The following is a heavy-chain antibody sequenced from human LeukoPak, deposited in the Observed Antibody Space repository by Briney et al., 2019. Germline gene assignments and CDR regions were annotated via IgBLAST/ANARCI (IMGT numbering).Heavy chain of an antibody. CDR1: GFTFSSYG. CDR2: IRYDGSNK. V-gene: IGHV3-30*02. D-gene: IGHD6-6*01. CDR3: ARVSYSSSSFDY. Sequence: GGSLRLSCAASGFTFSSYGMHWVRQAPGKGLEWVAFIRYDGSNKYYADSVKGRFTISRDNAKNSLYLQMNSLRAEDTAVYYCARVSYSSSSFDYWGQGTLVTVSS. J-gene: IGHJ4*02.